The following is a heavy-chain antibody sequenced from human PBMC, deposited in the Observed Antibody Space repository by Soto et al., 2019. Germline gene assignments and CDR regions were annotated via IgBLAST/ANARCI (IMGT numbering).Heavy chain of an antibody. V-gene: IGHV4-39*01. CDR2: TYYIGNT. CDR1: NGSISSRSSY. Sequence: SETLSLTCIVSNGSISSRSSYWGWIRQTPGKGLEWIGSTYYIGNTYYNPSLKSRVTISIDTSKTQFSLKMNSVTAADTAVYYCARTRLGSAYGPFDYWGQGALVTVSS. J-gene: IGHJ4*02. CDR3: ARTRLGSAYGPFDY. D-gene: IGHD3-10*01.